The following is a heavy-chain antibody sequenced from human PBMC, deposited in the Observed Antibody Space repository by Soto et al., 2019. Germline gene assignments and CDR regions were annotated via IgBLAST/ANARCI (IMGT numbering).Heavy chain of an antibody. Sequence: GESLKISCKGSGYSFTSYWIGWVRQMPGKGLEWMGIIYPGDSDTRYSPSFQGQVTISADKSLNTAYLQWSSLKASDTAMYYCARRTDCSGGSCYGGDYYFDYWGQGTLVTVSS. J-gene: IGHJ4*02. D-gene: IGHD2-15*01. CDR1: GYSFTSYW. V-gene: IGHV5-51*01. CDR2: IYPGDSDT. CDR3: ARRTDCSGGSCYGGDYYFDY.